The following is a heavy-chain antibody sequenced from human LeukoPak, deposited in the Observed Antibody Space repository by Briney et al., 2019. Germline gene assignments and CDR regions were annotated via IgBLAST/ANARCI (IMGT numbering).Heavy chain of an antibody. D-gene: IGHD6-19*01. V-gene: IGHV3-7*01. Sequence: GGSLRLSCAASGFIFSSNWMSWFRQAPGKGLEWVAHIKPDGSETYYVDSVKGRFTISRDNAKNSVYLQMYSLRVDDTAVYYCATAVSVAGDSWGQGTLVTVSS. J-gene: IGHJ5*01. CDR1: GFIFSSNW. CDR2: IKPDGSET. CDR3: ATAVSVAGDS.